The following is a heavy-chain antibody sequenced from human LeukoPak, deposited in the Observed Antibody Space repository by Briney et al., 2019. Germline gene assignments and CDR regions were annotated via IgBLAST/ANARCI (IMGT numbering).Heavy chain of an antibody. J-gene: IGHJ3*02. CDR2: IYPAGNT. Sequence: GGSLRLSCAASGVTVNNNYMSWVRQAPGKGLEWVSIIYPAGNTFYADSVKGRFTISRDISKNILYLQMNSLTAEDTAVYYCARLRDVVAFDIWGQGTKVTVSS. D-gene: IGHD2-21*01. V-gene: IGHV3-53*01. CDR3: ARLRDVVAFDI. CDR1: GVTVNNNY.